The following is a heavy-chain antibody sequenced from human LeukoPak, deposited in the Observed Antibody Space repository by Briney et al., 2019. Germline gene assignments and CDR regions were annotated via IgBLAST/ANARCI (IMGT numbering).Heavy chain of an antibody. J-gene: IGHJ3*02. CDR2: ISSSGSTI. Sequence: GGSLRLSCAASGFTFSSYEMNWVRQAPGKGLEWVSYISSSGSTIYYTDSVKGRFTISRDNAKNSPFLQMNSLRAEDTAVYYCAREGAGDAFDIWGQGTMVTVSS. V-gene: IGHV3-48*03. CDR3: AREGAGDAFDI. CDR1: GFTFSSYE.